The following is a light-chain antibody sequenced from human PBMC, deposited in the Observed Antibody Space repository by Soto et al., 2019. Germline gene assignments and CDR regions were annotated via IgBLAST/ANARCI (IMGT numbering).Light chain of an antibody. Sequence: ESVFTQSPATLSLSPGERATLSCRASQSVRSYLAWYQQKPGQAPRLLIYDISSRATGIPDRFSGSVSGTDFTLTITRLEPEDFAVFYCQQYGSSEIIFGQGTRLEIK. CDR2: DIS. CDR1: QSVRSY. V-gene: IGKV3-20*01. CDR3: QQYGSSEII. J-gene: IGKJ5*01.